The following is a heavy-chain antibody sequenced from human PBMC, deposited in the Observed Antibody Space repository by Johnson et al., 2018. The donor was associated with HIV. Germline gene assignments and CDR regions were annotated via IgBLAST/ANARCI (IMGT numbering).Heavy chain of an antibody. CDR2: IKSKTDGGTT. J-gene: IGHJ3*02. CDR3: AKDPMVATPANAFDI. D-gene: IGHD5-12*01. CDR1: GFTFSNAW. V-gene: IGHV3-15*01. Sequence: VQLVESGGGLVQPGGSLRLSCAASGFTFSNAWMSWVRQAPGKGLEWVGRIKSKTDGGTTDYAAPVKGRFTISRDDSKNTLYLQMNSLRAEDTAVYYCAKDPMVATPANAFDIWGQGTMVTVSS.